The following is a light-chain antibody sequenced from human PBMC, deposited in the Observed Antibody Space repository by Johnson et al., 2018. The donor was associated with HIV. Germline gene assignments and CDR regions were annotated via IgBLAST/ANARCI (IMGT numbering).Light chain of an antibody. CDR1: SYNIGNNY. CDR3: GTWDSSLSAGIYV. CDR2: DNN. J-gene: IGLJ1*01. V-gene: IGLV1-51*01. Sequence: QSVLTQPPSMSAAPGQKVTISCSGSSYNIGNNYVSWYQQVPGTAPKLLIYDNNKRPSGIPDRFSGSKSGTSATLGITGLQTGDEADYYCGTWDSSLSAGIYVFGTGTKVTVL.